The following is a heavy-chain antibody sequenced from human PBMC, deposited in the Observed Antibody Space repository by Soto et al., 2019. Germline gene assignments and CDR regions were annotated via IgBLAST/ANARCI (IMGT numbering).Heavy chain of an antibody. Sequence: QVQLVQSGAEVKEPAASVTVSCRASGDRFTDYYMHWVRQAPGQGLEWMGWINPNSGVTKYAQKFQGWVTMTRDTSIRTVYMQLSRLGFDDTAIYYCARESGGATATLDYYYFYMDVWGTGTTVTVSS. J-gene: IGHJ6*03. CDR3: ARESGGATATLDYYYFYMDV. CDR2: INPNSGVT. CDR1: GDRFTDYY. V-gene: IGHV1-2*04. D-gene: IGHD5-12*01.